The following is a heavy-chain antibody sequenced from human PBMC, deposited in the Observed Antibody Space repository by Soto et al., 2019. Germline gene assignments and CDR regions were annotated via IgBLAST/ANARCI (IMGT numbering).Heavy chain of an antibody. J-gene: IGHJ4*02. CDR1: GGSVSSYY. CDR3: AREGDYYDY. Sequence: SETLSLTCTVSGGSVSSYYWSWIRQPPGKGLEWIGYIYYSGSTNYNPSLKSRVTISVDTSKNQFSLKLSSVTAADTAVYYCAREGDYYDYWGQGTLVTVSS. CDR2: IYYSGST. V-gene: IGHV4-59*02.